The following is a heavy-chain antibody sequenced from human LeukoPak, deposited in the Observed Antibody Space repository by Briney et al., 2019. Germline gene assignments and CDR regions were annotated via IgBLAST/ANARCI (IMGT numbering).Heavy chain of an antibody. V-gene: IGHV3-NL1*01. J-gene: IGHJ4*02. CDR2: ISPGGPT. CDR1: GFTFSSYG. D-gene: IGHD5-12*01. Sequence: GGSLRLSCAASGFTFSSYGMHWVRQAPGKGLEWVSGISPGGPTYYADSVKGRFTISRDDSKNTLYLQMNNLRAEDTAVYYCAKDGAWLRFDDWGQGIFVTVSS. CDR3: AKDGAWLRFDD.